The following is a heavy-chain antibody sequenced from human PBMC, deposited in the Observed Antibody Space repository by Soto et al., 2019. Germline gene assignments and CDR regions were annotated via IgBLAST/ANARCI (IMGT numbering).Heavy chain of an antibody. V-gene: IGHV4-4*07. J-gene: IGHJ4*02. CDR3: ARGMTPPGAPAWYYFDY. D-gene: IGHD2-8*02. Sequence: SETLSLTCTVSGASITGSSYWSWIRQPAGKGLEWIGRFSLSGTTSYNPSLRSRVTMSADVSKNQFSLRLTSVTAADTALYYCARGMTPPGAPAWYYFDYWGQGTLVTVSS. CDR2: FSLSGTT. CDR1: GASITGSSY.